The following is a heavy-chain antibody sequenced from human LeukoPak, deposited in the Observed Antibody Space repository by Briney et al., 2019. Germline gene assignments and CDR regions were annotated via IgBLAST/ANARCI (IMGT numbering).Heavy chain of an antibody. D-gene: IGHD5-18*01. CDR1: GFTFSSYS. J-gene: IGHJ4*02. V-gene: IGHV3-21*01. Sequence: GGSLRLSCAASGFTFSSYSMNWVRQAPGKGREWVSSISSSSSYIYYADSVKGGFTISRDNDKNSLYLQMNCLRAEDTAVYYCARMYSYGYRRQDTSDYWGQGTLVTVSS. CDR3: ARMYSYGYRRQDTSDY. CDR2: ISSSSSYI.